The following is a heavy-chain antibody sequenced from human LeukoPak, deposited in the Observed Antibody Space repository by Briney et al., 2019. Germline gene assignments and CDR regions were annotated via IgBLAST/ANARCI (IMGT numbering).Heavy chain of an antibody. CDR2: ICDNGNT. V-gene: IGHV4-59*01. CDR1: GGSFSPAH. CDR3: ARHMYYYDSSGYYYAFDI. J-gene: IGHJ3*02. Sequence: SETLSLTCTFSGGSFSPAHWSWIRQPPGKGLEWIGVICDNGNTDYNPSLKSRVTISVDTSKSQFSLKLSSLAAADTAVYYCARHMYYYDSSGYYYAFDIWGQGTMVTVSS. D-gene: IGHD3-22*01.